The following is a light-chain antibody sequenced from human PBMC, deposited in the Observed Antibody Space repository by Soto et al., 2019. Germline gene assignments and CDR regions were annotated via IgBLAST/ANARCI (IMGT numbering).Light chain of an antibody. Sequence: DIVMTQSPESLAVSLGERATINCKSSQSILYSSNNKNYLAWYQQKPGQPPKQLIYWASTRESGVPDRFSGSGSGTHFTLTITSLQAEDVAVYYCQQYYTTPWTFGQGTKVEVK. CDR1: QSILYSSNNKNY. CDR2: WAS. V-gene: IGKV4-1*01. J-gene: IGKJ1*01. CDR3: QQYYTTPWT.